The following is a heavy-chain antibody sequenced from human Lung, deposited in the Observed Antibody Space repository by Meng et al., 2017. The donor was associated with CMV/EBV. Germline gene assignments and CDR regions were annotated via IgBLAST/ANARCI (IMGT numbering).Heavy chain of an antibody. CDR3: AKDDPVFHY. V-gene: IGHV3-30*02. J-gene: IGHJ4*02. CDR2: IRSDESDK. Sequence: QGGGVGSGGGVARRGGAFVLSGVGFGCRFICLGLHWLGQAQVKGPEWGAFIRSDESDKDYGDSVRCRFTISRDTSKNTVDLQMNSLRTEDTAVYYCAKDDPVFHYWGQGTLVTVSS. CDR1: GCRFICLG.